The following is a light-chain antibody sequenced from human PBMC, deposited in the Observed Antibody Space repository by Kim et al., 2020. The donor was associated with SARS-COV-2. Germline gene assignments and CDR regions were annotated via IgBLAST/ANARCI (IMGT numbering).Light chain of an antibody. CDR1: SGDVGVYNY. CDR2: YVS. V-gene: IGLV2-14*04. CDR3: SSYTGSSTLV. Sequence: GQSITISCTGTSGDVGVYNYVSWYQQHPGKAPQLMIYYVSKRPSGVSNRFSGAKSGNTASLTISGLQAEDEADYYCSSYTGSSTLVFGGGTQLTVL. J-gene: IGLJ3*02.